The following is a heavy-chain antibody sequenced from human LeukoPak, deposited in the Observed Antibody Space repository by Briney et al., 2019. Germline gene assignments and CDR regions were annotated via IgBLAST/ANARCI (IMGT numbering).Heavy chain of an antibody. Sequence: SETLSLTCTVSGGSISSGSYYWSWIRQPAEKGLEWIGHIYISGSTNYNPSLKSRVTISIDTSKNQFSLKLSSVTAADTAVYYCASRINYYDSSGYVVWGQGTLVTVSS. CDR1: GGSISSGSYY. CDR3: ASRINYYDSSGYVV. J-gene: IGHJ4*02. V-gene: IGHV4-61*09. CDR2: IYISGST. D-gene: IGHD3-22*01.